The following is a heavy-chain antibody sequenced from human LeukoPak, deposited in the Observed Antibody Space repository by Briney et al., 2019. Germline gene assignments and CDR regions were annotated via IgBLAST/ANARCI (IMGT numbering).Heavy chain of an antibody. CDR3: ASHTYGDYYMDV. CDR1: GASISSSSYY. V-gene: IGHV4-39*01. Sequence: PSETLSLTCTVSGASISSSSYYWGWLRQPPGKGLEWIGSIYYSGSTHYHPSLKSRFTISVDTSKNQFSLKLSSVTAADTAVYYCASHTYGDYYMDVWGKGTTVTVS. J-gene: IGHJ6*03. D-gene: IGHD4-17*01. CDR2: IYYSGST.